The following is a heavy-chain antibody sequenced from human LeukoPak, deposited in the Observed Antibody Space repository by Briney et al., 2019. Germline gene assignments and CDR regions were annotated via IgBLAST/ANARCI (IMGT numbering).Heavy chain of an antibody. D-gene: IGHD2-15*01. CDR2: ISWNSATI. J-gene: IGHJ4*02. Sequence: GRSLRLSCAASGLIFGDYAMHWGRQVPGKGLGWVSGISWNSATIGYADSVKGRFTISRDNAKNSLYLQMNSLTVEDRALYYCVRDKCRGSCYEFDLWGQGTLVTVSS. V-gene: IGHV3-9*01. CDR3: VRDKCRGSCYEFDL. CDR1: GLIFGDYA.